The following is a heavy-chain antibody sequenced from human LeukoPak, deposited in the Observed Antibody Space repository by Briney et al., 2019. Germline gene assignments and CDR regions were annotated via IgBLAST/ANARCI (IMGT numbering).Heavy chain of an antibody. D-gene: IGHD3-10*01. J-gene: IGHJ4*02. Sequence: GGSPRLSCAASGITFSSYSMNMVLQAPAKRMEWVSSISSSSSYIYYADSVKGRFTISRDNAKNSLYLQMNSLRAEDTAVYYCARDFYYGSGSYYNDYWGQGTLVTVSS. V-gene: IGHV3-21*01. CDR1: GITFSSYS. CDR3: ARDFYYGSGSYYNDY. CDR2: ISSSSSYI.